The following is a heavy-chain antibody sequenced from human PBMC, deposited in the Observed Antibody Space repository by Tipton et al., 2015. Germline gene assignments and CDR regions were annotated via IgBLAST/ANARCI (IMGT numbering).Heavy chain of an antibody. CDR3: ARDQGIADHYDSSGYFPY. J-gene: IGHJ4*02. CDR1: GFTFNTYI. V-gene: IGHV3-21*01. CDR2: ISSSSTYI. D-gene: IGHD3-22*01. Sequence: SLRLSCAASGFTFNTYIMNWVREAPGKGLEWVSSISSSSTYIYYADSVKGRFTISRDNAKNSLYLQMNSLRAEDTAVYYCARDQGIADHYDSSGYFPYWGQGTLVTVSS.